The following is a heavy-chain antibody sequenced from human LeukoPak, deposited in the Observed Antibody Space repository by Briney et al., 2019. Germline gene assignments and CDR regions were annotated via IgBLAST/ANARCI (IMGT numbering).Heavy chain of an antibody. CDR2: IYYSGST. Sequence: PSETLSLTCTVSGGSISSYYWSWIRQPPGEGLEWIGYIYYSGSTNYNPSLKSRVTISVDTSKNQFSLKLSSVTAADTAVYYCARQGIAVAGFDYWGQGTLVTVSS. CDR3: ARQGIAVAGFDY. J-gene: IGHJ4*02. V-gene: IGHV4-59*08. D-gene: IGHD6-19*01. CDR1: GGSISSYY.